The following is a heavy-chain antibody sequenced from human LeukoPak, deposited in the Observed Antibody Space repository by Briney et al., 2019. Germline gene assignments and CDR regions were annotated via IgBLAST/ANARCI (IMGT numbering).Heavy chain of an antibody. CDR1: GDSISGYY. D-gene: IGHD3-10*01. Sequence: SETLSLTCTVSGDSISGYYWSWIRQPAGRGLEWIGRIFNSGSTSYNPSLRSRVTMSLDTSKNQFSLKLTSVTPADTALYYCARENYYNSGSYRFDYWGQGTQVTVSS. CDR3: ARENYYNSGSYRFDY. J-gene: IGHJ4*02. V-gene: IGHV4-4*07. CDR2: IFNSGST.